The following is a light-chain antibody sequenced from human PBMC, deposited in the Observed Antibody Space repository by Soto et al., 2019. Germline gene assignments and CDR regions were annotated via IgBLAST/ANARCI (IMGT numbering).Light chain of an antibody. CDR2: EVT. Sequence: QSVLTQSPSASGSPGQSVTISCTGTSSDVGGYNYVSWYQQHPGKAPKLIIYEVTNRPSGVSDRFSGSKSGNTASLNISGLQADDEADYYCSSYSSSSTLGVFGGGTKLTVL. V-gene: IGLV2-14*01. CDR3: SSYSSSSTLGV. CDR1: SSDVGGYNY. J-gene: IGLJ3*02.